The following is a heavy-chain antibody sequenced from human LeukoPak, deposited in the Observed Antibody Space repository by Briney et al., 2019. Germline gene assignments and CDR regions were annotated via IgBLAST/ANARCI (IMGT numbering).Heavy chain of an antibody. Sequence: GGSLRLSCAASGVTFSRYAMSWVRQAPGKGLEWVSAISGSGGSTYYADSVKGRFTISRDNSKNTLYLQMNSLRAEDTAVYYCAKAPWQQHPAPIFDYWGQGTLVTVSS. CDR2: ISGSGGST. J-gene: IGHJ4*02. CDR3: AKAPWQQHPAPIFDY. V-gene: IGHV3-23*01. D-gene: IGHD1/OR15-1a*01. CDR1: GVTFSRYA.